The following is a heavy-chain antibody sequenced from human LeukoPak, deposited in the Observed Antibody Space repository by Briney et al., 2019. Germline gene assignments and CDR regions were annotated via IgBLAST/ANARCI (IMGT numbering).Heavy chain of an antibody. Sequence: GGSLRLSCATSGFTFSTYWMSWVRQAPGKGLEWVANIKQDGSETYYADSVKGRFTIFRDNARNSLYLQMDSLRVEDTAVYYCANGDGFDYWGQGTLVIVSS. V-gene: IGHV3-7*01. J-gene: IGHJ4*02. CDR1: GFTFSTYW. CDR3: ANGDGFDY. CDR2: IKQDGSET. D-gene: IGHD5-24*01.